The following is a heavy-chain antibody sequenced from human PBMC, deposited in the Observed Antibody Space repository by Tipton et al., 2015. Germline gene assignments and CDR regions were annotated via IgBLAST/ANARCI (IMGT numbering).Heavy chain of an antibody. CDR2: IYPGDSET. Sequence: QLVQSGAEVKKPGESLKISCKGSGYSFTSYWIGWVRQMPGKGLELMGIIYPGDSETTYSPSFQGQVTISADKSISTAYLQWSSLKASDTAMYYCARHVSFYYDTHGSDALDIWAQGTMVTVSS. D-gene: IGHD3-22*01. V-gene: IGHV5-51*01. CDR3: ARHVSFYYDTHGSDALDI. CDR1: GYSFTSYW. J-gene: IGHJ3*02.